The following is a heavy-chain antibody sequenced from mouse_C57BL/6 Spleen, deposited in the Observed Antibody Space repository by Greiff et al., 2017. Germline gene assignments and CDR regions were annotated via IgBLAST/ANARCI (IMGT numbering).Heavy chain of an antibody. CDR3: AREGADFLMDY. CDR1: GFTFSSYA. CDR2: ISDGGSYT. V-gene: IGHV5-4*01. J-gene: IGHJ4*01. Sequence: EVHLVESGGGLVKPGGSLKLSCAASGFTFSSYAMSWVRQTPEKRLEWVATISDGGSYTYYPDNVKGRFTISRDNAKNNLYLQMSHLKSEDTAMXYCAREGADFLMDYWGQGTSVTVSS.